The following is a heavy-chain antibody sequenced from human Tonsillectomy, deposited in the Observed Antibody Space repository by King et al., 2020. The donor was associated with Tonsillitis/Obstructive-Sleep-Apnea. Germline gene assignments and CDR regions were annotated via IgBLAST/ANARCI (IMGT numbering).Heavy chain of an antibody. CDR2: IRGKAYGGAK. V-gene: IGHV3-49*04. Sequence: VQLVESGGGLVQPGRSLRLSCTASGFSFADYAMTWVRQAPGKGLEFIASIRGKAYGGAKEYAASVKGGFTISRDDSKSIAYLQMNSLKIEDTAVYYCPRWTIFSFMDVWGKGTTVTVSS. J-gene: IGHJ6*03. D-gene: IGHD3-9*01. CDR1: GFSFADYA. CDR3: PRWTIFSFMDV.